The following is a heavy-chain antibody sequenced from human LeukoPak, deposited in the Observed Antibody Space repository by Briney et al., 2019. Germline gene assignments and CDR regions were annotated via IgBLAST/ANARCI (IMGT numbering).Heavy chain of an antibody. D-gene: IGHD3-22*01. CDR2: IYYSGST. CDR3: ASQYDSSGYYEYYFDY. J-gene: IGHJ4*02. V-gene: IGHV4-31*03. Sequence: SETLSLTCTVSGGSISSGGYYWSWIRQHPGKGLEWIGYIYYSGSTYYNPSLKSRVTISVDTSKNRFSLKLSSVTAADTAVYYCASQYDSSGYYEYYFDYWGQGTLVTVSS. CDR1: GGSISSGGYY.